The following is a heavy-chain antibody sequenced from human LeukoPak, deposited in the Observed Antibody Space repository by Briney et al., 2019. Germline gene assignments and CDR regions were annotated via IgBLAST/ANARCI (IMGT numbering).Heavy chain of an antibody. D-gene: IGHD6-19*01. CDR1: GFTFSSYG. Sequence: GGSLRLSCAASGFTFSSYGMHWVRQAPGKGLEWVAFIRYDGSNKYYADSVKGRFTISRDNSKNTLYLQMNSLRAEDTAVYYCAKRGYSSGSNYFDYWGQGTLVTVSS. CDR2: IRYDGSNK. J-gene: IGHJ4*02. CDR3: AKRGYSSGSNYFDY. V-gene: IGHV3-30*02.